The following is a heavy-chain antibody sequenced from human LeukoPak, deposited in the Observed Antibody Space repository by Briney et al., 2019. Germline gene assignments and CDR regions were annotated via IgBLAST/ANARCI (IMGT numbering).Heavy chain of an antibody. CDR2: IYYSGST. V-gene: IGHV4-59*01. CDR1: GGSISSYY. CDR3: ARDTYYYDSSGSPYYFDY. Sequence: SETLSLTCTVSGGSISSYYWSWIRQPPGKGLEWIGYIYYSGSTNYNPSLKSRVTISVDTSKNQFSLKLSSVTAADTAVYHCARDTYYYDSSGSPYYFDYWGQGTLVTVSS. J-gene: IGHJ4*02. D-gene: IGHD3-22*01.